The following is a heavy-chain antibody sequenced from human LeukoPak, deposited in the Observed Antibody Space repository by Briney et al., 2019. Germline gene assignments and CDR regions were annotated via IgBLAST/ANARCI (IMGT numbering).Heavy chain of an antibody. J-gene: IGHJ4*02. V-gene: IGHV4-34*01. Sequence: SETLSLTCAVYGGSFSGYYWSWIRQPPGKGLEWIGEINHSGSTNYNPSLKSRVTISVDTSKDQFSLKLSSVTAADTAVYYCARGRGFDFWSGYYIDYWGQGTLVTVSS. CDR3: ARGRGFDFWSGYYIDY. CDR2: INHSGST. CDR1: GGSFSGYY. D-gene: IGHD3-3*01.